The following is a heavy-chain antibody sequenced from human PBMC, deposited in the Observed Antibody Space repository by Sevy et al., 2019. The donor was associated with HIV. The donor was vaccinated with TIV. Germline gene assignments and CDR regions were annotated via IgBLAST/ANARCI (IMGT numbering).Heavy chain of an antibody. CDR2: FDPEDGET. J-gene: IGHJ4*02. CDR1: GYTLTELS. CDR3: ATTKDYYDSSDYPFDY. Sequence: ASVKVSCKVSGYTLTELSMHWLRQAPGKGLEWVGSFDPEDGETVYEHNFQGRVSMTEDTSTDIAYMEVISLKFEDTAVYYCATTKDYYDSSDYPFDYWGQGTLVTVSS. D-gene: IGHD3-22*01. V-gene: IGHV1-24*01.